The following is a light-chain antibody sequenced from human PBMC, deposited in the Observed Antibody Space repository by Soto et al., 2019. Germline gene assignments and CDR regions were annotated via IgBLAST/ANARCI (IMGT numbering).Light chain of an antibody. J-gene: IGLJ1*01. CDR2: ANT. CDR1: DANLGAHYD. CDR3: QSYDSTLSSYV. V-gene: IGLV1-40*01. Sequence: QSALTQPPSVSGAPGQRVTISCTGSDANLGAHYDVNRYQQLPGPAPRLLIYANTNRPSGVPARFSGSRSGTSASLAITGLQAEDEADYYCQSYDSTLSSYVFGTGTKVTVL.